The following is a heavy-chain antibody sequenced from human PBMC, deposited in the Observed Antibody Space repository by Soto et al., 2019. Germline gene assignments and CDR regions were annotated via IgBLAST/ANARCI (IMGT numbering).Heavy chain of an antibody. CDR2: ISAYNGNT. CDR1: GYTFTSYG. D-gene: IGHD3-10*01. V-gene: IGHV1-18*01. J-gene: IGHJ4*02. CDR3: ARDRRGYYGSGSYSNALDY. Sequence: QVQLVQSGAEVKKPGASVKVSCKASGYTFTSYGISWVRQAPGQGLEWMGWISAYNGNTNYAQKLQGRVTMTTDTSTSTAYMELRSLRSDDTAVYYCARDRRGYYGSGSYSNALDYWGQGTLVTVSS.